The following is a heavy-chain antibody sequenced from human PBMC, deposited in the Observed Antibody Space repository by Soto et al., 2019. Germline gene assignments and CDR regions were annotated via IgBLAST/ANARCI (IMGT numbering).Heavy chain of an antibody. J-gene: IGHJ3*02. D-gene: IGHD2-15*01. CDR3: AKVDIVVLVAAPFDAFDI. CDR1: GFTFSSYA. V-gene: IGHV3-23*01. Sequence: GGSLRLSCAASGFTFSSYAMSWVRQAPGKGLEWVSAISGSGGSTYYADSVKGRFTISRDNSKNTLYLQMNSLRAEDTAVYYCAKVDIVVLVAAPFDAFDIWGQGTMVTVSS. CDR2: ISGSGGST.